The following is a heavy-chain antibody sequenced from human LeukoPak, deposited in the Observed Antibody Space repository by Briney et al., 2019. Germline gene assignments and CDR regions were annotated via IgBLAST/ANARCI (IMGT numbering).Heavy chain of an antibody. V-gene: IGHV1-8*01. CDR2: MNPNSGNT. Sequence: ASVKVSCKASGYTFTSYDINWVRQATGQGLEWMGWMNPNSGNTGYAQKFQGRVTMTRNTSISTAYMELSSLRSDDTAVYFCARVFFGVGATVPFDYWGQGTLVTVSS. CDR3: ARVFFGVGATVPFDY. D-gene: IGHD1-26*01. J-gene: IGHJ4*02. CDR1: GYTFTSYD.